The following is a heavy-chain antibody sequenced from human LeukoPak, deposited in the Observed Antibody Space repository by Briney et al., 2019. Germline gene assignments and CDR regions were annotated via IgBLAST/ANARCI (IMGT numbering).Heavy chain of an antibody. Sequence: GGSLRLSCAASGFTVSSYYMSWVRQAPGKGLEWVSVTYTDGSTYYADSVKGRFTISRDSSKNTLYLQMNSLRAEDTAVYYCARETPRRGETRDGYRWGQGTVVTVSS. CDR2: TYTDGST. CDR3: ARETPRRGETRDGYR. V-gene: IGHV3-66*01. CDR1: GFTVSSYY. J-gene: IGHJ4*02. D-gene: IGHD5-24*01.